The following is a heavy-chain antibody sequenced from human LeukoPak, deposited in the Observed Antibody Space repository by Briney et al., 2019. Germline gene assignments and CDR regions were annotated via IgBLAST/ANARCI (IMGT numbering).Heavy chain of an antibody. Sequence: PGGSLRLSCAASGFTFSSYSMNWVRQAPGKGLEWVSYISSSSDSIYYADSVKGRFTISRDNAKNSLYLQMNSLRAEDTAVYYCAREANGAFDIWGQGTMVTVSS. CDR2: ISSSSDSI. V-gene: IGHV3-48*04. CDR1: GFTFSSYS. CDR3: AREANGAFDI. J-gene: IGHJ3*02.